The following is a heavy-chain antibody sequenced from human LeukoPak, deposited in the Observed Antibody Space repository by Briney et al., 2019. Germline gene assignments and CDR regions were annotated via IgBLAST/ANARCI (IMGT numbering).Heavy chain of an antibody. CDR1: GFTFIDYS. Sequence: PGGSLRLSCAASGFTFIDYSMSWLRQAPGKGVEGVSYISPTSDYTNYADSVKGRFTIFRDNAKNSLFLQMNSLRVEDTAVYYCARCQYNSSPDFWGQGTLATVSS. CDR3: ARCQYNSSPDF. J-gene: IGHJ4*02. V-gene: IGHV3-11*03. CDR2: ISPTSDYT. D-gene: IGHD6-13*01.